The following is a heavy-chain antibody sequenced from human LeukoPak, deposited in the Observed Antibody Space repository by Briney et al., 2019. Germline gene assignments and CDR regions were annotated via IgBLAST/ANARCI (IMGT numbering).Heavy chain of an antibody. D-gene: IGHD2-15*01. CDR3: ARYFSDGTYYHFDY. V-gene: IGHV4-59*01. CDR1: GGSIRSFF. Sequence: KPSETLSLTCHVSGGSIRSFFWSWIRQPPGKGLEWIGDISSSGSTNYSPSLKSRVTISVDTSKKQLFLKLSSVTAADTAIYYCARYFSDGTYYHFDYWGQGTLVTVSS. CDR2: ISSSGST. J-gene: IGHJ4*02.